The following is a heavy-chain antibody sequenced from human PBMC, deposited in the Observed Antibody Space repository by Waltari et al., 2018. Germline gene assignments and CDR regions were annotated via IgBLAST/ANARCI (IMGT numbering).Heavy chain of an antibody. J-gene: IGHJ3*02. Sequence: EVQLVESGGGLVQPGGSLRLSCATSGFTFSSYWMSWVRQAPGKGLEWVANIKQDGSEKYYVDSVKGRFTISRDNAKNSLYLQMNSLRAEDTAVYYCARLSILWAFDIWGQGTMVTVSS. CDR3: ARLSILWAFDI. CDR1: GFTFSSYW. V-gene: IGHV3-7*01. D-gene: IGHD2-2*02. CDR2: IKQDGSEK.